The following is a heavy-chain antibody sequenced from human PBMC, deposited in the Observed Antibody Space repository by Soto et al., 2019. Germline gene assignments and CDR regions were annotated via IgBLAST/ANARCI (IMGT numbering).Heavy chain of an antibody. V-gene: IGHV3-48*02. CDR3: ARSYYYDSSGYYGDAFDI. J-gene: IGHJ3*02. Sequence: PGGSLRLSCAASGFTFSSYSMNWVRQAPGKGLEWVSYISSSSSTIYYADSVKGRFTISRDNAKNSLYLQMNSLRDEDTAVYYCARSYYYDSSGYYGDAFDIWGQGTMVTVSS. CDR2: ISSSSSTI. CDR1: GFTFSSYS. D-gene: IGHD3-22*01.